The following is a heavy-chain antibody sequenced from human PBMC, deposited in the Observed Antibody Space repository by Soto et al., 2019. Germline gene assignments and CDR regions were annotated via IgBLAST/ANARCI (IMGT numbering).Heavy chain of an antibody. Sequence: PGGSLRLSCAASGFTFSSYGMHWVRQAPGKGLEWVAVIWYDGSNKYYADSVKGRFTISRDNAKNTLYLQMNSLRAEDTAVYYWARRNVFDIGGQGTMVTVPS. V-gene: IGHV3-33*01. CDR1: GFTFSSYG. CDR2: IWYDGSNK. CDR3: ARRNVFDI. J-gene: IGHJ3*02.